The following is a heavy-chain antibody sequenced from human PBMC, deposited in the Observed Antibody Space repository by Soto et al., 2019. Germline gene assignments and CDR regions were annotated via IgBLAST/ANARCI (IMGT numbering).Heavy chain of an antibody. CDR1: GGTFSSYA. Sequence: ASLKVSCKASGGTFSSYAISWVRQAPGQGLEWMGGIIPIFGTANYAQKFQGRVTITADESTSTAYMELSSLRSEDTAVYYCARETSDFWSGYNGMDVWGQGTTVTVSS. CDR2: IIPIFGTA. D-gene: IGHD3-3*01. V-gene: IGHV1-69*13. J-gene: IGHJ6*02. CDR3: ARETSDFWSGYNGMDV.